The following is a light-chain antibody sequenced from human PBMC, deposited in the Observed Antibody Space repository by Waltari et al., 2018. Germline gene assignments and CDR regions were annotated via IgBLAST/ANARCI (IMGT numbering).Light chain of an antibody. CDR2: GVS. Sequence: EIVMTQSPATLSVSPGERATLSCRASQSVSSNLAWYQQKPGQAPRLLIYGVSTRATGIPARFSGSGSGTEFTLTISSMQSEDFAVYYCQQYNNWPPLTFGGGTKVEIK. CDR1: QSVSSN. CDR3: QQYNNWPPLT. V-gene: IGKV3-15*01. J-gene: IGKJ4*01.